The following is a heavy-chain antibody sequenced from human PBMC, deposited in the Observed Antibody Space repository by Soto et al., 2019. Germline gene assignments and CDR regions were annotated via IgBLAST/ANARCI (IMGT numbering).Heavy chain of an antibody. CDR1: GGSISSSSYY. Sequence: TLSLTCTVSGGSISSSSYYWGWIRQPPGKGLEWIGSIYYSGSTYYNPSLKSRVTISVDTSKNQFSLKLSSVTAADTAVYYRARHEGSSGWAPSLYYFDYWGQGTLVTVSS. CDR2: IYYSGST. V-gene: IGHV4-39*01. J-gene: IGHJ4*02. D-gene: IGHD6-19*01. CDR3: ARHEGSSGWAPSLYYFDY.